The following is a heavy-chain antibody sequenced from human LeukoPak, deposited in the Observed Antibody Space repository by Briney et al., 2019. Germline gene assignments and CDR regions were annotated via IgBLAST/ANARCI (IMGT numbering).Heavy chain of an antibody. CDR3: ARDLGGGAFDI. D-gene: IGHD3-16*01. CDR2: ISGSSSTI. J-gene: IGHJ3*02. V-gene: IGHV3-48*01. CDR1: GFIFSVYY. Sequence: GGSLRLSCAASGFIFSVYYMNWVRQAPGKGLEWVSYISGSSSTIYYADSVKGRFIISRDNAKNSLYLQMHSLRAEDTAVYYCARDLGGGAFDIWGQGTMVTVSS.